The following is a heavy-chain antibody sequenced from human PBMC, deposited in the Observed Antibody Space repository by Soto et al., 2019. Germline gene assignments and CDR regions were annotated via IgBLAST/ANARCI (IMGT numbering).Heavy chain of an antibody. Sequence: GGSLRLSCAASGFTVSSNYMSWVRQAPGKGLEWVSVIYSGGSTYYADSVKGRFTISRDNAKKSLYLQMSSLRADDTAVYYCVRDYGNEWGQGTLVTVSS. D-gene: IGHD3-16*01. CDR2: IYSGGST. J-gene: IGHJ4*02. CDR3: VRDYGNE. V-gene: IGHV3-53*01. CDR1: GFTVSSNY.